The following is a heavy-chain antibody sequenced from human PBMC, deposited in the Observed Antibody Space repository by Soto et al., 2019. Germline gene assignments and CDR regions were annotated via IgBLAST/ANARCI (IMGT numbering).Heavy chain of an antibody. CDR1: GYTFTGYY. D-gene: IGHD3-3*01. V-gene: IGHV1-2*04. CDR3: AREDLRFLEWFKHGRTYYYGMDV. Sequence: ASVKVSCKASGYTFTGYYMHWVRQAPGQGLEWMGWINPNSGGTNYAQKFQGWVTMTRDTSISTAYMELSRLRSDDTAVYYCAREDLRFLEWFKHGRTYYYGMDVWGQGTTLTVSS. CDR2: INPNSGGT. J-gene: IGHJ6*02.